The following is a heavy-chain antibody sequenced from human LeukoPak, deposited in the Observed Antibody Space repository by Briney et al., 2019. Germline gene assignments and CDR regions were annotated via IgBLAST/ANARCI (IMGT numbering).Heavy chain of an antibody. V-gene: IGHV3-9*01. CDR2: ISWNSGSI. Sequence: PGGSLRLSCAASGFTFDDYAMHWVRHAPGKGLEWVSGISWNSGSIGYADSVKGRFTISRDNAKNSLYLQMNSLRAEDTALYYCAKDSTGTLLDYWGQGTLVTVSS. J-gene: IGHJ4*02. D-gene: IGHD1/OR15-1a*01. CDR3: AKDSTGTLLDY. CDR1: GFTFDDYA.